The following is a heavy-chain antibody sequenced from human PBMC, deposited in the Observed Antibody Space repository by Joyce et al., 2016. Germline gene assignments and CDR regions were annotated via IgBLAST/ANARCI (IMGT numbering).Heavy chain of an antibody. CDR1: GFTLSSYG. J-gene: IGHJ6*02. D-gene: IGHD2-21*02. Sequence: QVQLVESGGGVVQPGRSLRLSCAASGFTLSSYGMDWVRQAPGKWLEWVAEIWYDKTNEYYAYSVKGRFTISRDISNNTLYLQLNSLRAEDTAIYYCARDGWSGGDCFPSAYYFYGMDVWGQGTTVAVSS. CDR3: ARDGWSGGDCFPSAYYFYGMDV. V-gene: IGHV3-33*01. CDR2: IWYDKTNE.